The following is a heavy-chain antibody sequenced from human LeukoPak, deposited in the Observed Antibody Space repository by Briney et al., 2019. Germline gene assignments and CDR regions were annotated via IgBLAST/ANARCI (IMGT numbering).Heavy chain of an antibody. Sequence: GGSLRLSCAVFGFSFRDYYMSWIRQAPGKRLEWVSHISASGTDTRYTDSVKGRFTISRDNANNRLFLQMNSLRVDDTAVYYCAFAVREPAYWGQGTLVTVSS. CDR3: AFAVREPAY. V-gene: IGHV3-11*04. CDR2: ISASGTDT. D-gene: IGHD3-10*01. J-gene: IGHJ4*02. CDR1: GFSFRDYY.